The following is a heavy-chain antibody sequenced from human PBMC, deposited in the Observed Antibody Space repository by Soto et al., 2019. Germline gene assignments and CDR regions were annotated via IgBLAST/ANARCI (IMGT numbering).Heavy chain of an antibody. V-gene: IGHV3-74*01. CDR3: VRVPTGGYAFSLDDY. CDR1: GFTFSTYW. D-gene: IGHD5-12*01. J-gene: IGHJ4*02. Sequence: EVQLVESGGGLVQPGGSLRLSCVASGFTFSTYWMHWVRQAPGKGLVWVSRINGDGTRTTYADSVEGRFTISRDNAKNTLYLQMNSLRADDTAVYFCVRVPTGGYAFSLDDYWGQGTLVTVSS. CDR2: INGDGTRT.